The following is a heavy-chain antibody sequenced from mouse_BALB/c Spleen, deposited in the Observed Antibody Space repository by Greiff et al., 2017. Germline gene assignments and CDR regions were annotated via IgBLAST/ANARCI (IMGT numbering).Heavy chain of an antibody. CDR1: GFNIKDTY. CDR3: ARDYGSSYLYAMDY. D-gene: IGHD1-1*01. V-gene: IGHV14-3*02. J-gene: IGHJ4*01. CDR2: IDPANGNT. Sequence: VQLQQSGAELVKPGASVKLSCTASGFNIKDTYMHWVKQRPEQGLEWIGRIDPANGNTKYDPKFQGKATITADTSSNTAYLQLSSLTSEDTAVYYCARDYGSSYLYAMDYWGQGTVVTVSS.